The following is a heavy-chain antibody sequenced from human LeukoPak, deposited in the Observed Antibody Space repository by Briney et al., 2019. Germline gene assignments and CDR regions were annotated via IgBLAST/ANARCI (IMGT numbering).Heavy chain of an antibody. CDR3: ARASGLYGLGFDY. CDR2: INPNSGGT. J-gene: IGHJ4*02. Sequence: VASVKVSCKASGYTFTSYDINWVRQAPGQGLEWMGWINPNSGGTNYAQKFQGRVTMTRDTSISTAYMELSRLRSDDTAVYYCARASGLYGLGFDYWGQGTLVTVSS. V-gene: IGHV1-2*02. CDR1: GYTFTSYD. D-gene: IGHD2-8*01.